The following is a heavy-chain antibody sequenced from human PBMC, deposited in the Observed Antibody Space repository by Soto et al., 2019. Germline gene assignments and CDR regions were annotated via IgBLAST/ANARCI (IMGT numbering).Heavy chain of an antibody. D-gene: IGHD1-26*01. V-gene: IGHV4-34*01. CDR3: ARGRVGATTWNGFDP. CDR1: GGSFSGYY. CDR2: INHSGST. J-gene: IGHJ5*02. Sequence: SETLSLTCAVYGGSFSGYYWSWIRQPPGKGLEWIGEINHSGSTNYNPSLKSRVTISVDTSKNQFSLELSSVTAADTSVYYCARGRVGATTWNGFDPRGQGTLVTPAS.